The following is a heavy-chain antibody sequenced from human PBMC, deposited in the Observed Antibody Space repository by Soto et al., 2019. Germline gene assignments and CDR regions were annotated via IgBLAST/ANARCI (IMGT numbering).Heavy chain of an antibody. D-gene: IGHD3-22*01. V-gene: IGHV4-59*01. J-gene: IGHJ4*02. CDR1: GGSISSYY. CDR3: AKLGSSGYYPDY. Sequence: PSETLSLTCPVSGGSISSYYWSWIRQPPGKGLEWIGYIYYSGSTNYNPSLKSRVTISIDTSKNQFSLKLSSVTAADTAVYYCAKLGSSGYYPDYWGQGTLVTVSS. CDR2: IYYSGST.